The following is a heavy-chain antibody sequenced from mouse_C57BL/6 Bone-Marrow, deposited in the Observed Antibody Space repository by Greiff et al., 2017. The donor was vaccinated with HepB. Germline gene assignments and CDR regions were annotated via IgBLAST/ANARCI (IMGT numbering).Heavy chain of an antibody. D-gene: IGHD1-1*01. CDR2: IWSGGST. V-gene: IGHV2-2*01. J-gene: IGHJ3*01. CDR3: ARFYYYGSSRAWFAY. Sequence: VKLMESGPGLVQPSQSLSITCTVSGFSLTSYGVHWVRQSPGKGLEWLGVIWSGGSTDYNAAFISRLSISKDNSKSQVFFKMNSLQADDTAIYYCARFYYYGSSRAWFAYWGQGTLVTVSA. CDR1: GFSLTSYG.